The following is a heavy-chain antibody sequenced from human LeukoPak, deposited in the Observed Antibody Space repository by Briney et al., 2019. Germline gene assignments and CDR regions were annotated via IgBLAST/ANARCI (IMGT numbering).Heavy chain of an antibody. D-gene: IGHD4-11*01. CDR1: GGTFSSYA. CDR2: IIPIFGTA. J-gene: IGHJ4*02. V-gene: IGHV1-69*05. CDR3: ARVETVTTSRSLDY. Sequence: SVKVSCKASGGTFSSYAISWVRQAPGQGLEWMGGIIPIFGTANYAQKFQGRVTITTDESTSTAYMELSSLRSEDTAVYYCARVETVTTSRSLDYWGQGTLVTVSS.